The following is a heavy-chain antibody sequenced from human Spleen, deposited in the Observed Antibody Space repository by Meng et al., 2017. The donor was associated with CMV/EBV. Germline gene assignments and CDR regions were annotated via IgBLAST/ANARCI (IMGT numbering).Heavy chain of an antibody. Sequence: GSLRLSCTVSGGSISSSSYYWGWIRQPPGKGLEWIGSIYYSGSTYYNPSLKSRVTISVDTSKNQFSLTLNSATAADTAVYYCARIVRYCTTATCYPNWLDPWGQGTLVTVSS. CDR3: ARIVRYCTTATCYPNWLDP. CDR1: GGSISSSSYY. V-gene: IGHV4-39*01. D-gene: IGHD2-8*01. J-gene: IGHJ5*02. CDR2: IYYSGST.